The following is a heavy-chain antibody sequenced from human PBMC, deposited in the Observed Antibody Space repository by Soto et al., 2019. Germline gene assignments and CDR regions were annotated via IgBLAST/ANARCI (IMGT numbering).Heavy chain of an antibody. V-gene: IGHV1-46*01. Sequence: ASVKVSCKAPGYTFTSYYMDWVRQAPGQGLEWMGIINPRGGSTSYAQKFQGRVTMTRDTSTSTVYMELSSLTSEATAVYYCAREGDRFYSWGRGNRVSVSS. CDR1: GYTFTSYY. CDR3: AREGDRFYS. J-gene: IGHJ6*02. CDR2: INPRGGST. D-gene: IGHD1-26*01.